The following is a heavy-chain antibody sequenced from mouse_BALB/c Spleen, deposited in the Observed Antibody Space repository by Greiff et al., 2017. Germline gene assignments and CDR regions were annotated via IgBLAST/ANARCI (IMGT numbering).Heavy chain of an antibody. J-gene: IGHJ3*01. D-gene: IGHD1-1*01. CDR1: GFTFSSYG. Sequence: EVQVIESGGDLVKPGGSLKLSCAASGFTFSSYGMSWVRQTPDKRLEWVATISSGGSYTYYPDSVKGRFTISRDNAKNTLYLQMSSLKSEDTAMYYCARHGEFITTPPFAYWGQGTLVTVSA. V-gene: IGHV5-6*01. CDR3: ARHGEFITTPPFAY. CDR2: ISSGGSYT.